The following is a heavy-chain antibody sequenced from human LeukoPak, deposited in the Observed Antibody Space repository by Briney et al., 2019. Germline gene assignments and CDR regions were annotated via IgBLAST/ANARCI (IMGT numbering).Heavy chain of an antibody. Sequence: GGSLRLSCAASGFTVSSNYMSWVRQAPGKGLEWVSVIYSGGSTYYADSVKGRFTIFRDNSKNTLYLQMNSLRAEDTAVYYCARDRNGDWFDYWGQGTLVTVSS. D-gene: IGHD4-17*01. CDR2: IYSGGST. CDR3: ARDRNGDWFDY. CDR1: GFTVSSNY. V-gene: IGHV3-66*01. J-gene: IGHJ4*02.